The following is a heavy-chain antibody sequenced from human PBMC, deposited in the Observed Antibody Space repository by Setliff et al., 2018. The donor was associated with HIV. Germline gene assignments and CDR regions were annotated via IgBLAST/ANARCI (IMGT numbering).Heavy chain of an antibody. J-gene: IGHJ6*03. CDR2: IYPGDSDT. V-gene: IGHV5-51*01. CDR3: ARLRSGIAVAGPYYYYYMDV. D-gene: IGHD6-19*01. Sequence: GESLKISCKGSGYSFTSYWIGWVRQMPGKGLEWMGIIYPGDSDTRYRPSFQGQVTISADKSISTAYLQWSSLKASDTAMYYCARLRSGIAVAGPYYYYYMDVWGKGTTVTVSS. CDR1: GYSFTSYW.